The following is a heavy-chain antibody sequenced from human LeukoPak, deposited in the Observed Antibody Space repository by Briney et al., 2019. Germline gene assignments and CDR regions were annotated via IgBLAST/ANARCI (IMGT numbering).Heavy chain of an antibody. J-gene: IGHJ4*02. Sequence: GGSLRLSCAASGFTFSSYWMSWVRQAPGKGLEWVSSISSSSSYIYYADSVKGRFTISRDNAKNSLYLQMNSLRAEDTAVYYCARDRIAAAGPNDYWGQGTLVTVSS. CDR2: ISSSSSYI. CDR3: ARDRIAAAGPNDY. D-gene: IGHD6-13*01. V-gene: IGHV3-21*01. CDR1: GFTFSSYW.